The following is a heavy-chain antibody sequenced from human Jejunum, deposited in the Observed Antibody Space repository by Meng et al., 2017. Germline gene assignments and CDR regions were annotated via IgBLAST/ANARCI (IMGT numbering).Heavy chain of an antibody. V-gene: IGHV4-4*02. CDR2: IYHSEST. J-gene: IGHJ4*02. Sequence: ESGHGMGKPSETLSLTCSVSGGFTSSVYWWTWVRQSTGKGLEWIGEIYHSESTNYNASLKSRVTISVDKSKNQFSLKLTSVTAADTAVYYCARGGYYSFDYWGQGTLVTVSS. D-gene: IGHD5-18*01. CDR1: GGFTSSVYW. CDR3: ARGGYYSFDY.